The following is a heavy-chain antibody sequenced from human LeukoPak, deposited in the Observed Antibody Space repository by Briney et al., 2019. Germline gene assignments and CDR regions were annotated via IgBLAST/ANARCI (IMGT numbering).Heavy chain of an antibody. D-gene: IGHD1-14*01. Sequence: GGSLRLSCAASGFTVSRNYMTWVRQAPGKGLEWVAVISDDGTFTLYGDSVRGRFTVSRDSSKNTLYLQMNSLRPEDTAVYYCARDPYRDAPDYFDYWGQGTLVTVSS. V-gene: IGHV3-30-3*01. CDR1: GFTVSRNY. CDR2: ISDDGTFT. CDR3: ARDPYRDAPDYFDY. J-gene: IGHJ4*02.